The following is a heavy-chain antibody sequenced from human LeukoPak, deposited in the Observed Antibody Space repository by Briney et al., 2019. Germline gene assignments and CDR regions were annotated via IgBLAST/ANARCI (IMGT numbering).Heavy chain of an antibody. Sequence: GGSLRLSCAASGFTFSSYSMNWVRQAPGKGLEWVSSISSSSSYIYYADSVKGRFTISRDNAKNSLYLQMNSPRAEDTAVYYCARDPTPGDHPHYWGQGTLVTVSS. CDR1: GFTFSSYS. V-gene: IGHV3-21*01. CDR2: ISSSSSYI. CDR3: ARDPTPGDHPHY. D-gene: IGHD4-17*01. J-gene: IGHJ4*02.